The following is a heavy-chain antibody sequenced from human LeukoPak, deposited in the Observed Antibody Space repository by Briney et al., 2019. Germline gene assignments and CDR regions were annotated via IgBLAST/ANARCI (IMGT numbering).Heavy chain of an antibody. D-gene: IGHD2-2*01. J-gene: IGHJ5*02. CDR2: IYYSGST. CDR1: GGSISSSSYY. CDR3: ASGHCSSTSCYPNWFDP. V-gene: IGHV4-39*01. Sequence: PSETLSLTCTVSGGSISSSSYYWGWIRQPPGKGLEWIGSIYYSGSTYYNPSLKSRVTISVDTSKNQFSLKLSSVTAADTAVYYCASGHCSSTSCYPNWFDPWGQGTLVTVSS.